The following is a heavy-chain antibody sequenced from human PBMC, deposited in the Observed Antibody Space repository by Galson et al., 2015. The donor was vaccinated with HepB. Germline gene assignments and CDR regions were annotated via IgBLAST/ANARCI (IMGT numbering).Heavy chain of an antibody. CDR2: IKQDGSEK. D-gene: IGHD6-6*01. V-gene: IGHV3-7*03. CDR1: GFTFSSYW. CDR3: ARDRGSSSRVGYFDY. Sequence: SLRLSCAASGFTFSSYWMSWVRQAPGKGLEWVANIKQDGSEKYYVDSVKGRFTISRDNAKNSLYLQMNSLRAEDTAVYYCARDRGSSSRVGYFDYWGQGTLVTVSS. J-gene: IGHJ4*02.